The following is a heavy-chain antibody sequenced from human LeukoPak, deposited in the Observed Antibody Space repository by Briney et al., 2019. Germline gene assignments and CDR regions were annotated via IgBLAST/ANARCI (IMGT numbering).Heavy chain of an antibody. CDR1: GFTFSSYA. D-gene: IGHD6-13*01. Sequence: GGSLRLSCAAAGFTFSSYAMTWVRQAPGMGLEWVSSISENGGGRYYADSVQGRFTISRDNSKNTLYLQTNSLRAEDTAVYYCAKQAGGTHDYCGQGTLVIVSS. CDR3: AKQAGGTHDY. V-gene: IGHV3-23*01. J-gene: IGHJ4*02. CDR2: ISENGGGR.